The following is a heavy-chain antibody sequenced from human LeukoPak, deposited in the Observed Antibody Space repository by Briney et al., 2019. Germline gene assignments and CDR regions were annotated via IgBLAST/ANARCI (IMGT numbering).Heavy chain of an antibody. Sequence: GGSLTLSCAASGWTFSRYSMKWVRQAPGKGLEGVSSIRSNSSYIYYADSVKGRFTISRDNAKNSLYLQMNSLRAEDTAVYYCARGLPYSGNYWGQGTLVTVFS. CDR3: ARGLPYSGNY. J-gene: IGHJ4*02. CDR1: GWTFSRYS. V-gene: IGHV3-21*01. CDR2: IRSNSSYI. D-gene: IGHD6-13*01.